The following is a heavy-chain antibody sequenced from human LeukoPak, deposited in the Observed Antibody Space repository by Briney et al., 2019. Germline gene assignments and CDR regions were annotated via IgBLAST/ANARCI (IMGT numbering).Heavy chain of an antibody. D-gene: IGHD3-10*01. V-gene: IGHV3-30*18. CDR1: GFTFSSYG. J-gene: IGHJ4*02. CDR3: AKGKWFGELLGIDY. CDR2: ISYDGSNK. Sequence: PGRSLRLSCAASGFTFSSYGMHWVRQAPGKGLEWVAVISYDGSNKYYADSVKGRCTLSRDNSKNTLYLQMTSLRAEDSAVYYCAKGKWFGELLGIDYWGQGTLVTVSS.